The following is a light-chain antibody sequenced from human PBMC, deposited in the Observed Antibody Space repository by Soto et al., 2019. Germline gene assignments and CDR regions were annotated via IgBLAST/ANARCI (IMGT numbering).Light chain of an antibody. V-gene: IGKV3-20*01. J-gene: IGKJ1*01. CDR1: QSVSSN. CDR2: DIS. Sequence: EIVLTHSPGTLSLSPGEIATLSCWASQSVSSNLAWYQQKPGQPPRLLIYDISTRATGIPTRFSGSGSGTEFTLTISRLEPEDFAVYYCQQYGSSSWTFGHGTKVDIK. CDR3: QQYGSSSWT.